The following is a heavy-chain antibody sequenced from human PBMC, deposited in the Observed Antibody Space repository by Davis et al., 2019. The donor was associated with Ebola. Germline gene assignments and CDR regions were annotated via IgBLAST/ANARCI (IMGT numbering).Heavy chain of an antibody. D-gene: IGHD1-26*01. Sequence: GESLKISCAASGIIFRTYWMSWVRQAPGKGLEWVSYISSSGDTIYYADSVKGRFTISRDNAKNSLYLQMNSLRAEDTAVYYCAREPSGSYYHFDYWGQGTLVTVSS. CDR3: AREPSGSYYHFDY. CDR1: GIIFRTYW. V-gene: IGHV3-48*04. CDR2: ISSSGDTI. J-gene: IGHJ4*02.